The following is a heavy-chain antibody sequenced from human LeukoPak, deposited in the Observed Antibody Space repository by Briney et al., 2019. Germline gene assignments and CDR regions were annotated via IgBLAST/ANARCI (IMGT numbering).Heavy chain of an antibody. CDR2: IWYDGSNK. J-gene: IGHJ4*02. V-gene: IGHV3-33*01. D-gene: IGHD3-10*01. Sequence: GGSLRLSCAASGFTFSSYGMHWVRQAPGKGLEWVAVIWYDGSNKYYADSVKGRFTISRDNSKDTLYLQMNSLRAEDTAVYYCARSYYYGSGSYPDYWGQGTLVTVSS. CDR1: GFTFSSYG. CDR3: ARSYYYGSGSYPDY.